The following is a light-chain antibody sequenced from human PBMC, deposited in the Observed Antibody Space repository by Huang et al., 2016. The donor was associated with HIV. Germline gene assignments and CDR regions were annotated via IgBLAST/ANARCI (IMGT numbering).Light chain of an antibody. Sequence: DIVMTQFPLSLPVTPGDPASISCRSSQSLLHSDGYNYLDWYLQRPGQSPQLLIYLDSHLASGVPDRFSGSGSVTDFTLKISRLEAEDVGVYYCMQALQTPRTFGGGTKVEIK. V-gene: IGKV2-28*01. CDR2: LDS. J-gene: IGKJ4*01. CDR1: QSLLHSDGYNY. CDR3: MQALQTPRT.